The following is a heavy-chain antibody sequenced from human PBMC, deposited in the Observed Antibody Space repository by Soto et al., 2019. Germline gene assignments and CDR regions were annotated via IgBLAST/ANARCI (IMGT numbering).Heavy chain of an antibody. CDR1: GGTFSSYA. Sequence: QVQLVQSGAEVKKPGSSVKVSCKASGGTFSSYAISWVRQAPGEELEWMGGIIPIFGTANYAQKFQGRATITADESTSTAYMELSSLRSEDTAVYYCARDAWFYYYYYCGMDVWGQGTTVTVSS. CDR2: IIPIFGTA. CDR3: ARDAWFYYYYYCGMDV. D-gene: IGHD3-22*01. V-gene: IGHV1-69*01. J-gene: IGHJ6*02.